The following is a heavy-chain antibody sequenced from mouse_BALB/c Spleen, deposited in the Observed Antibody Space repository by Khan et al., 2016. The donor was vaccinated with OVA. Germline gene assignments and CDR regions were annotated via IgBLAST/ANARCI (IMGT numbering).Heavy chain of an antibody. J-gene: IGHJ4*01. CDR1: GFTFNIYA. CDR2: IRTKSNNYAR. Sequence: EVQLVESGGGLVQPKGSLKLSCAASGFTFNIYAMNWVRQGPGKGLEWVARIRTKSNNYARYYADSVKDRFTISIDDSKSMLYLQMNNLKTEDTAMYYCVRHAGVSSYYAMDYWGQGTSVTVSS. CDR3: VRHAGVSSYYAMDY. D-gene: IGHD1-1*01. V-gene: IGHV10-1*02.